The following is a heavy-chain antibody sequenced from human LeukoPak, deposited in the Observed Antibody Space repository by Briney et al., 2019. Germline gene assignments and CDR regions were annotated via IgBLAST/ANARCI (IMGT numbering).Heavy chain of an antibody. CDR1: GFTFSSYA. CDR3: ARGKIRDHQIPDY. D-gene: IGHD2-2*01. J-gene: IGHJ4*02. Sequence: GGSLRLSCAASGFTFSSYAMHWVRQAPGKGLEWVAVISYDGSNKYYADSVKGRFTISRDNSKNTPYLQMNSLRAEDTAVYYCARGKIRDHQIPDYRGQGTLVTVSS. CDR2: ISYDGSNK. V-gene: IGHV3-30-3*01.